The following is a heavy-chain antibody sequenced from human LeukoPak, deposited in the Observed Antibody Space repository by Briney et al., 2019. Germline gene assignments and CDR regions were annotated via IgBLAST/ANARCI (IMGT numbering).Heavy chain of an antibody. CDR3: ARDSTYYYDSSGYPPDY. CDR2: ISSSSSYI. J-gene: IGHJ4*02. D-gene: IGHD3-22*01. V-gene: IGHV3-21*01. Sequence: GGSLKLSCAASGFTFSSYSMNWVRQAPGKGLEWVSSISSSSSYIYYADSVKGRFTISRDNAKNSLYLQMNSLRAEDTAVYYCARDSTYYYDSSGYPPDYWGQGTLVTVSS. CDR1: GFTFSSYS.